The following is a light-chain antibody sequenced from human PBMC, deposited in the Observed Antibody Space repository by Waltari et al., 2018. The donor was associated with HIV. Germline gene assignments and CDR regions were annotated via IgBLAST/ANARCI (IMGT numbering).Light chain of an antibody. Sequence: SFELTQPPSVSVSPGQTATHTCPGDAFSKQLTFWYQNKPAQAPVVVIYKDTERPSGIPERFSGSTSGTTATLTISGVQAEDEADYYCQSTNVVRVFGGGTKLTVL. CDR2: KDT. V-gene: IGLV3-25*03. CDR3: QSTNVVRV. J-gene: IGLJ3*02. CDR1: AFSKQL.